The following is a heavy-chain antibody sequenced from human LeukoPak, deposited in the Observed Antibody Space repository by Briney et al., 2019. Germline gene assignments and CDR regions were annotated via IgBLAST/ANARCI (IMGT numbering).Heavy chain of an antibody. J-gene: IGHJ5*02. CDR3: ARVQSRLSWFDP. CDR1: GFTVSSNY. Sequence: GGSLRLPCAASGFTVSSNYMSWVRQAPGKGLERVSVIYSGGSTYYADSVKGRFTISRDNSKNTLYLQMNSLRAEDTAVYYCARVQSRLSWFDPWGQGTLVTVSS. V-gene: IGHV3-53*01. CDR2: IYSGGST.